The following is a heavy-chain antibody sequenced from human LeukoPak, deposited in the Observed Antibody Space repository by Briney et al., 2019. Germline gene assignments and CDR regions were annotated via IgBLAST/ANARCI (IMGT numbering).Heavy chain of an antibody. D-gene: IGHD5-18*01. J-gene: IGHJ4*02. CDR1: GYTFTSYD. V-gene: IGHV1-8*03. CDR3: ARAPHPASGHSYGYRFVVDY. Sequence: ASVKVSCKASGYTFTSYDINWVRQATGQGLEWMGWMNPNSGNTGYAQKFQGRVIITRNTSISTAYMELSSLRSEDTAVYYCARAPHPASGHSYGYRFVVDYWGQGTLVTVSS. CDR2: MNPNSGNT.